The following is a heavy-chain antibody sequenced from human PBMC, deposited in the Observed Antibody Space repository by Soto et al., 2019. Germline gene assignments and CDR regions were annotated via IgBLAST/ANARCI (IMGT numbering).Heavy chain of an antibody. Sequence: GGSLRLSCAASGFTFSSYSMNWVRQAPGKGLEWVSSISSSSSYIYYADSVKGRFTISRDNAKNSLYLQMNSLRAEDTAVYYCASDLLWFGPRENYWGQGTLVTVSS. CDR3: ASDLLWFGPRENY. J-gene: IGHJ4*02. D-gene: IGHD3-10*01. CDR1: GFTFSSYS. V-gene: IGHV3-21*04. CDR2: ISSSSSYI.